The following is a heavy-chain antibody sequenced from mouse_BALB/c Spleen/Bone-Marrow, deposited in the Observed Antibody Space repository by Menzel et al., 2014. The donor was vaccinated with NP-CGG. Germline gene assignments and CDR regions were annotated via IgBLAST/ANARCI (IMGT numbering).Heavy chain of an antibody. V-gene: IGHV14-3*02. CDR3: ARWEYYAMDY. J-gene: IGHJ4*01. CDR1: GFNIKDTY. Sequence: EVQLQQSGAELVKPGASVKLSCKASGFNIKDTYMHWVKQRPEQGLEWIGRIDPANGNTKYDPKFQGKATITADSSSNTAYLQLSSLTSEDTAVYYCARWEYYAMDYWGQGTSVTVSS. CDR2: IDPANGNT. D-gene: IGHD4-1*01.